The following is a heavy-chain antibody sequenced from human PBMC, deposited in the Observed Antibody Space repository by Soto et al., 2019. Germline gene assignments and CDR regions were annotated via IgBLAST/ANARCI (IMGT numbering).Heavy chain of an antibody. CDR3: AGYCSSSICPEDHYFALEV. D-gene: IGHD2-2*01. CDR2: ISAYNGNT. CDR1: GYTFTSYG. Sequence: ALVKVSCKASGYTFTSYGISWVRQAPGEGLEWMGWISAYNGNTNYAQKPQGRVTMTTDTSTSTAYMELRSLRSDDTARYFCAGYCSSSICPEDHYFALEVWGQGTTVTVSS. V-gene: IGHV1-18*01. J-gene: IGHJ6*02.